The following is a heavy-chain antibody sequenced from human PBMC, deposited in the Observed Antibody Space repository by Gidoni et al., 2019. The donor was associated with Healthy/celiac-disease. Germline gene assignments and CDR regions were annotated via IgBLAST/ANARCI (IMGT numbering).Heavy chain of an antibody. D-gene: IGHD5-12*01. CDR3: ARDREIVEMATIFYYYGMDV. CDR2: TYDRSKWYN. CDR1: GDSVSSNSAA. V-gene: IGHV6-1*01. J-gene: IGHJ6*02. Sequence: QVQLQQSGPGLVKPSQTLSLTCAISGDSVSSNSAAWNWIRQSPSRGLEWLGRTYDRSKWYNDYAVSVKSRITINPDTSKNQFSLQLNSVTPEDTAVYYCARDREIVEMATIFYYYGMDVWGQGTTVTVSS.